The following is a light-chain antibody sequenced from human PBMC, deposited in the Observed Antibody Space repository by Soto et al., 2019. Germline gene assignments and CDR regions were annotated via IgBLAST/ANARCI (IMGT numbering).Light chain of an antibody. CDR3: QQYNNYSYT. V-gene: IGKV1-5*01. J-gene: IGKJ2*01. CDR2: DAS. Sequence: DIQMTQSPSTLSTSVGDRVTITCRASQSISSWLAWYQQKPGKPPKLLIYDASNLERGVPSRFSGSGSGTEFTLTISSLQPDDFATYYCQQYNNYSYTFGQGTKVDIK. CDR1: QSISSW.